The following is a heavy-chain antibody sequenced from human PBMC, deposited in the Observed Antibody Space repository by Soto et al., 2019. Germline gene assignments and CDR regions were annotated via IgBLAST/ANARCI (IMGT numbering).Heavy chain of an antibody. D-gene: IGHD5-12*01. J-gene: IGHJ4*02. CDR3: AQAVIVATTFDY. CDR1: GFSLSNSGAG. Sequence: QITLKESGPTLVKPTQTLTLTCTFSGFSLSNSGAGVGWIRQRPGKALEWLALIYGDDDKRYSPSLKSRLTITKDTAKYQVGLTIINMDPVDTATYYCAQAVIVATTFDYWGRGTLLSVSS. V-gene: IGHV2-5*02. CDR2: IYGDDDK.